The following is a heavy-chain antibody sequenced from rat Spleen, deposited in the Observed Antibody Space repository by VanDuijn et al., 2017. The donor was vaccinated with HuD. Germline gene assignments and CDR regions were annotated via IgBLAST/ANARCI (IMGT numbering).Heavy chain of an antibody. CDR3: ARHWRYNYYVMDA. J-gene: IGHJ4*01. CDR1: GFTFSNYG. Sequence: EVQLVESGGGLVQPGRSLKLSCAASGFTFSNYGMAWVRQAPTKGLEWVATISYDGSSTYYRDSVKGRFTISRDNAKSTLYLQMDSLRSEDTATYYCARHWRYNYYVMDAWGQGASVTVSS. D-gene: IGHD1-4*01. V-gene: IGHV5-29*01. CDR2: ISYDGSST.